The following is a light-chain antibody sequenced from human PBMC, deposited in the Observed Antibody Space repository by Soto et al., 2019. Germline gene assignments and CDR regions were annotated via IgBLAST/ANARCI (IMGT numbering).Light chain of an antibody. CDR3: SSYTSSGV. CDR1: SSDVGGHNY. Sequence: QSALTQPASVSGSPRQSITISCTGTSSDVGGHNYVSWYQQHPGKAPKLLIYEVSHWPSGVSNRFSGSKSGNTASLTISGLQAEDEAEYYCSSYTSSGVFGTGTKLTVL. V-gene: IGLV2-14*01. J-gene: IGLJ1*01. CDR2: EVS.